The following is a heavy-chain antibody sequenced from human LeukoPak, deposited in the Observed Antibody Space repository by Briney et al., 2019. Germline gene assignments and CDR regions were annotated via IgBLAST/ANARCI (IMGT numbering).Heavy chain of an antibody. V-gene: IGHV4-38-2*02. CDR1: GYSISSGYY. CDR2: IYHSGST. CDR3: ARDDYDIPIDY. J-gene: IGHJ4*02. D-gene: IGHD3-9*01. Sequence: SETLSLTCAVSGYSISSGYYWGWILQPPGKGLEWIGSIYHSGSTYYNPSLKSRVTISVDTSKNQFSLKLSSVTAADTAVYYCARDDYDIPIDYWGQGTLVTVSS.